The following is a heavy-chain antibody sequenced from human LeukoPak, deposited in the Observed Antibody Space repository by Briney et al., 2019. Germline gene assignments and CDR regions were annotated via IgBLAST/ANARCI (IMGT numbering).Heavy chain of an antibody. CDR2: INWNGGST. Sequence: GGSLRLSCEASGFSFDEFGMSWVRQAPGKGLEWVSGINWNGGSTGYADSVKGRFTISRDNAKNSLYLQMNSLRVEDAAVHYCARGGHYDYIWGRYRQKDGFDYWGQGTLVTVSS. V-gene: IGHV3-20*04. D-gene: IGHD3-16*02. CDR3: ARGGHYDYIWGRYRQKDGFDY. CDR1: GFSFDEFG. J-gene: IGHJ4*02.